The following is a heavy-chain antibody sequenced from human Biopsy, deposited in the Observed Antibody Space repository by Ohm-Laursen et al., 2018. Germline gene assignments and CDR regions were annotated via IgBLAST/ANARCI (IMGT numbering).Heavy chain of an antibody. CDR1: GGSFTGHY. J-gene: IGHJ4*02. V-gene: IGHV4-59*11. CDR2: ISYTGYT. Sequence: VTLSLTCTVSGGSFTGHYWSWIPQPPGKGLEWIGNISYTGYTNYNASLKSRVTISVDTSRHHFSLRLSSLTAADTAVYYCARGSNDFGGLYFARWGQGTLLTVSS. D-gene: IGHD4-23*01. CDR3: ARGSNDFGGLYFAR.